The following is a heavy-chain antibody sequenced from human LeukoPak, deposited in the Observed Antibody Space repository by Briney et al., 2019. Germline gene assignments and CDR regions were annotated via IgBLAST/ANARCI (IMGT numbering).Heavy chain of an antibody. CDR3: ARDREYYYDSSGYYNPTYFDY. Sequence: ASVKVSCKASGYTFTSYAISWVRQAPGQGLEWMGGIIPIFGTANYAQKFQGRVTITTDESTSTAYMELSSLRSEDTAVYYCARDREYYYDSSGYYNPTYFDYWGQETLVTVSS. J-gene: IGHJ4*02. CDR1: GYTFTSYA. D-gene: IGHD3-22*01. CDR2: IIPIFGTA. V-gene: IGHV1-69*05.